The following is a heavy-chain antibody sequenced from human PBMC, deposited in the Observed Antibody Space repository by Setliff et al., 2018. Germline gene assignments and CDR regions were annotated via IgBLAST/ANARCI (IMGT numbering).Heavy chain of an antibody. Sequence: PSETLSLTCTVSGGSISSSDYYWGWIRQPPGKGLEWIGSIYNNGSPYYNPSLKSRITISGDTSTNQLSLKLSSVTAADTAVYYCARGSSGWYSGAFDIWGQGTMVTVSS. CDR3: ARGSSGWYSGAFDI. CDR1: GGSISSSDYY. V-gene: IGHV4-39*01. D-gene: IGHD6-19*01. CDR2: IYNNGSP. J-gene: IGHJ3*02.